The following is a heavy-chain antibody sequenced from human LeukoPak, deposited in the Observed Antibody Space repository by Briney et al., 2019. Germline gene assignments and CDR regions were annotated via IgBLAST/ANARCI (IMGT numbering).Heavy chain of an antibody. CDR1: GFTFSSYD. CDR2: IGTAGDT. Sequence: GGSLRLSCAASGFTFSSYDMHWVRQATGKGLEWVSAIGTAGDTYYPGSVKGRFTISRENAKNSLYLQMNSLRAGDTAVYYCARGLMNGDCHYFDYWGQGTLVTVSS. V-gene: IGHV3-13*01. D-gene: IGHD2-21*02. J-gene: IGHJ4*02. CDR3: ARGLMNGDCHYFDY.